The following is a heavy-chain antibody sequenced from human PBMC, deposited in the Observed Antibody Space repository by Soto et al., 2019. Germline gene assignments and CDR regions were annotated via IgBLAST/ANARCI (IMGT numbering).Heavy chain of an antibody. CDR1: GYTFATYG. V-gene: IGHV1-18*01. CDR3: AREEPPGHFYYGMDV. J-gene: IGHJ6*02. CDR2: ISAYTGNT. D-gene: IGHD1-26*01. Sequence: QVQVVQSGAEVKKPGASVKVSCKASGYTFATYGISWVRQAPGQGLEWMGWISAYTGNTNYAQKLQGRLSMTTDTSTTTAYMELRSLKSDDTAIYYCAREEPPGHFYYGMDVWGQGTTVTVSS.